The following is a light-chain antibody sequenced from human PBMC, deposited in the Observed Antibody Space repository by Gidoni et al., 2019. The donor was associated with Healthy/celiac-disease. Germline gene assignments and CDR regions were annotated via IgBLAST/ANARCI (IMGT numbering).Light chain of an antibody. CDR1: QSLLHSNGYNY. CDR2: LGS. J-gene: IGKJ1*01. CDR3: MQALQTPWT. Sequence: DIVMTQSPRSLPVTPGEPASISGRSSQSLLHSNGYNYLDWYLQKPGQSPQLLIYLGSNRASGVPDRFSGSGSGTDFTLKISRVEAEDVGVYYCMQALQTPWTFGQXTKVEIK. V-gene: IGKV2-28*01.